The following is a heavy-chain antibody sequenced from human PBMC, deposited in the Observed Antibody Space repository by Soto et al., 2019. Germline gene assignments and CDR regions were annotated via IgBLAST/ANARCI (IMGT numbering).Heavy chain of an antibody. CDR1: GFTFDDYA. J-gene: IGHJ6*02. CDR3: ARGRLFWSGYYGMDV. D-gene: IGHD3-3*01. V-gene: IGHV3-9*01. CDR2: ISWNSGSI. Sequence: GGSLRLSCAASGFTFDDYAMHWVRQAPGKGLEWVSGISWNSGSIGYADSVKGRFTISRDNAKNSLYLQMNSLRAEDTAVYYCARGRLFWSGYYGMDVWGQGTTVTVSS.